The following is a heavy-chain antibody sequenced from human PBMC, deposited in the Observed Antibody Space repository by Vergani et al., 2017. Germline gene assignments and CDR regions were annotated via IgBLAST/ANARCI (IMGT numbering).Heavy chain of an antibody. CDR2: IDPSDSYT. J-gene: IGHJ4*02. Sequence: EVQLVPSGAEVKKPGDSLRISCKGSGYSFTSYWISWVRQLPGKGLEWMGRIDPSDSYTNYSPSFQGHVTISADKSISPAYLQWSSLKASDTAMYYCARHALYCSSTSCYYYWGQGTLVTVSS. CDR1: GYSFTSYW. D-gene: IGHD2-2*01. V-gene: IGHV5-10-1*03. CDR3: ARHALYCSSTSCYYY.